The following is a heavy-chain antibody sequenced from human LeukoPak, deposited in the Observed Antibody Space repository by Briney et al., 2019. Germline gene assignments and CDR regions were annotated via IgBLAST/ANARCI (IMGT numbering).Heavy chain of an antibody. CDR2: ISYDGSNK. CDR1: GFTFSTYA. J-gene: IGHJ4*02. V-gene: IGHV3-30-3*01. D-gene: IGHD3/OR15-3a*01. Sequence: GGSLRLSCAASGFTFSTYAMHWVRQAPGKGLEWVALISYDGSNKYYADSVKGRFTISRDNTKNSLYLQMNSLRAEDTAVFYCARDQYDTWSRRGNFDSWGQGTLVIVSS. CDR3: ARDQYDTWSRRGNFDS.